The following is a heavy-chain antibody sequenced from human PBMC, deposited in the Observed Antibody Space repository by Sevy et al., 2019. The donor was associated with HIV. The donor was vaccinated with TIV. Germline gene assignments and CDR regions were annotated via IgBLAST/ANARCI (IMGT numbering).Heavy chain of an antibody. CDR3: AREPYFFDKSGYFWDY. CDR1: GVSVTSDTYY. Sequence: SETLSLTCAVSGVSVTSDTYYWSWIRQPPGKGLEWIGYVYHTGSTNYSPSFKSRVTISIDTSKNQFSLRLFSVAAADTAMYCCAREPYFFDKSGYFWDYWGQGILVTVSS. D-gene: IGHD3-22*01. J-gene: IGHJ4*02. CDR2: VYHTGST. V-gene: IGHV4-61*01.